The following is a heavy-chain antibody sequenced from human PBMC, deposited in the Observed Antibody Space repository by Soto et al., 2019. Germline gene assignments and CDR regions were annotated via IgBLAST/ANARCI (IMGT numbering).Heavy chain of an antibody. CDR1: GYPFSDNQ. J-gene: IGHJ5*02. CDR3: ARKHSLDYIRWGLDP. Sequence: ASVKVSCKASGYPFSDNQIHWLRRAPGQGLEWMGRINPKSDDTNYAQKFQGRVTMTRDTSIDTAYLELTGLTSDDTATYYCARKHSLDYIRWGLDPWGQGTLVTVSS. V-gene: IGHV1-2*02. CDR2: INPKSDDT. D-gene: IGHD4-4*01.